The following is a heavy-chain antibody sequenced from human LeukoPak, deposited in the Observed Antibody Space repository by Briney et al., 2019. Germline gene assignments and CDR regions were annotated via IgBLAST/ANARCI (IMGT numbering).Heavy chain of an antibody. CDR1: GYTFTSYD. Sequence: ASVKVSCKASGYTFTSYDINWVRQATGQGLEWMGWMNPNSGNTGYAQKLQGRVTMTRNTSISTAYMELSSLRSEDTAVYYCARGMGYDILTCPDAFDIWGQGTMVTVSS. J-gene: IGHJ3*02. V-gene: IGHV1-8*01. D-gene: IGHD3-9*01. CDR3: ARGMGYDILTCPDAFDI. CDR2: MNPNSGNT.